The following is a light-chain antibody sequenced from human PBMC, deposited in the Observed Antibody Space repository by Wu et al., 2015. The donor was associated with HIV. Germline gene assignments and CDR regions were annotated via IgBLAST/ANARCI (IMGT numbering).Light chain of an antibody. CDR2: GAS. J-gene: IGKJ1*01. Sequence: EIVMTQSPGTLSLLPGERATLSCRASQTISSGSLAWYQKKLGQAPSLIIFGASTRATGVPDRFSGSWSGTDFTLTISRLEPEDFAVYYCQQYGDSLTWTFGQGTKVEIK. CDR3: QQYGDSLTWT. CDR1: QTISSGS. V-gene: IGKV3-20*01.